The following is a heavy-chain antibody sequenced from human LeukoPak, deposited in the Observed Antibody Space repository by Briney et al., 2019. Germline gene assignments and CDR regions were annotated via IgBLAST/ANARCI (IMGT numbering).Heavy chain of an antibody. Sequence: GGSLRLSCAASGFTFSSYIMNWVRQAPGKGLEWVSVLSGSGDTTYYADSVKGRFTISRDNSKNTLYLQMNSLRAEDTAVYYCAKDRRVGCSTTTCYLSDSWGQGTLVTVSS. CDR2: LSGSGDTT. CDR3: AKDRRVGCSTTTCYLSDS. CDR1: GFTFSSYI. J-gene: IGHJ4*02. V-gene: IGHV3-23*01. D-gene: IGHD2-2*01.